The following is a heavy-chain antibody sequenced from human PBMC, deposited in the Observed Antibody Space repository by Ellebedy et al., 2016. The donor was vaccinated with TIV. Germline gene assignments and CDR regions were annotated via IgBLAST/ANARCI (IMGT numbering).Heavy chain of an antibody. V-gene: IGHV3-21*01. CDR1: GFTFRTYS. J-gene: IGHJ4*02. CDR2: ISGGSDRYI. D-gene: IGHD3-22*01. Sequence: PGGSLRLSCVASGFTFRTYSFNWVRQAPGKGLEWVSSISGGSDRYISYAVSLKGRFTVSRDNSKKSVYLQMNSLRAEDTAVYNCARGPADFDTSGWIDHWGQGTLVTVSS. CDR3: ARGPADFDTSGWIDH.